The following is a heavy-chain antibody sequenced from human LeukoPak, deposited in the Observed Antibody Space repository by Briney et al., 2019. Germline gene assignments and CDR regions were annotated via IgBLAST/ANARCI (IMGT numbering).Heavy chain of an antibody. V-gene: IGHV4-38-2*02. J-gene: IGHJ5*02. CDR1: GYSINFGHL. CDR3: ARESSAVAHTMMRDWLDP. CDR2: INHSGRT. D-gene: IGHD3-22*01. Sequence: SQTLSLTCDVSGYSINFGHLWGWIRQPPGKGLERIASINHSGRTYYTPSLKSRVTISVDTLKNQFSLKVTSVTAEDTAMYFCARESSAVAHTMMRDWLDPWGQGTLVTVSS.